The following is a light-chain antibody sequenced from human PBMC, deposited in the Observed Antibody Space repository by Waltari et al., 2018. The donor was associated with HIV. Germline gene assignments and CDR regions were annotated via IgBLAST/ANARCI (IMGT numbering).Light chain of an antibody. V-gene: IGLV1-51*01. CDR1: TFNIGNNY. J-gene: IGLJ2*01. CDR2: DNN. Sequence: QSVLTQPPSVSAAPGQKVTISCSGSTFNIGNNYVSWYQQLPGTAPKVLIYDNNKRPSVIPDRFSGSKSGTSATLDITGLQTGDEADYYCGTWDSRLSEVVFGGGTKLTVV. CDR3: GTWDSRLSEVV.